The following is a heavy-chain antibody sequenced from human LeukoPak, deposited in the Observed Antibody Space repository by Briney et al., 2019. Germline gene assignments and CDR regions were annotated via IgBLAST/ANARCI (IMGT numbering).Heavy chain of an antibody. Sequence: ASVKVSCKASGHTFTSYDINWVRQATGQGHEWMGWMNPNSGNTGYAQKFQGRVTITRNTSISTAYMELSSLRSEDTAVYYCARGQGRSGWYGLSSYWGQGTLVTVSS. V-gene: IGHV1-8*03. CDR2: MNPNSGNT. CDR1: GHTFTSYD. D-gene: IGHD6-19*01. CDR3: ARGQGRSGWYGLSSY. J-gene: IGHJ4*02.